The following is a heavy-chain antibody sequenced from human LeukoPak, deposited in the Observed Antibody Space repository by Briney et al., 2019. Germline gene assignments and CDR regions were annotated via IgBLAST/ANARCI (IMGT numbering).Heavy chain of an antibody. Sequence: GGSLRLSCAASGFIVSSNYMNWVRQAPGKGLGWVSYISSSSSTIYYADSVKGRFTISRDNAKNSLYLQMNSLRDEDTAVYYCARWFTASFDYWGQGTLVTVSS. J-gene: IGHJ4*02. CDR1: GFIVSSNY. V-gene: IGHV3-48*02. D-gene: IGHD3-10*01. CDR2: ISSSSSTI. CDR3: ARWFTASFDY.